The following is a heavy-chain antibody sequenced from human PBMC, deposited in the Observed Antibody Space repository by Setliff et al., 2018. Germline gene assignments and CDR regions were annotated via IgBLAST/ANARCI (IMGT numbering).Heavy chain of an antibody. CDR1: GYTFTSYG. Sequence: ASVKVSCKASGYTFTSYGMSWVRQAPGQGLEWMGWISAYNGNTNYAQKLQGRVTMTTDTSTSTAYMELRSLRSDDTAVYYCARDRYGGYLYYYYYYMGVSGKGTTVHVSS. J-gene: IGHJ6*03. CDR3: ARDRYGGYLYYYYYYMGV. V-gene: IGHV1-18*01. D-gene: IGHD1-26*01. CDR2: ISAYNGNT.